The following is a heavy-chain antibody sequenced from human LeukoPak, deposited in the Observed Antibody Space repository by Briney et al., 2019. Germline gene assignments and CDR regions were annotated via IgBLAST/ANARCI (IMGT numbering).Heavy chain of an antibody. Sequence: GGSLRLSCAASGFTFSDYYMSWIRQAPGKGLEWVSSISSSSSYIYYADSVKGRFTISRDNAKNSLYLQMNSLRAEDTAVYYCARGSDTVYYYMDVWGKGTTVTVSS. V-gene: IGHV3-11*06. CDR3: ARGSDTVYYYMDV. D-gene: IGHD4-17*01. CDR2: ISSSSSYI. J-gene: IGHJ6*03. CDR1: GFTFSDYY.